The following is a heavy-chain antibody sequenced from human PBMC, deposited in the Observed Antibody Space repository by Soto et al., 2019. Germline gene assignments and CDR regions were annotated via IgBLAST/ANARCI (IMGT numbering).Heavy chain of an antibody. D-gene: IGHD5-18*01. J-gene: IGHJ6*02. CDR3: ARGIQHRYGMDV. CDR1: GFTFSNYW. V-gene: IGHV3-74*01. CDR2: INSDGSST. Sequence: SCAAAGFTFSNYWMHWVRQAPGKGLVWVSRINSDGSSTFYADSVRGRFTISRDNAKNTVFLQMNSLRGEDTAAYYCARGIQHRYGMDVWGQGTTVTVSS.